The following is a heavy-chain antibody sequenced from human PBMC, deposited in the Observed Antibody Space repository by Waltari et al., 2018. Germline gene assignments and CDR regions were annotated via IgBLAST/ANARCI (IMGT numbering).Heavy chain of an antibody. CDR2: ISSQSSYI. V-gene: IGHV3-21*01. CDR1: GFTFNSYT. Sequence: EADLVESGGGLVKPGGSLRVSCAASGFTFNSYTIHWVRQAPGKGLEWVSSISSQSSYIYYADSVKGRFTIFRDNAKNSLYLQMSSLRVDDTAVYYCVREVVGTDNWFDPWGQGTLVTVSS. CDR3: VREVVGTDNWFDP. D-gene: IGHD2-21*02. J-gene: IGHJ5*02.